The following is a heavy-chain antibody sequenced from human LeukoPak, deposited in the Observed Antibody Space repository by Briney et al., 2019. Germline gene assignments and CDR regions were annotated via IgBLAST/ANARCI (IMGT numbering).Heavy chain of an antibody. J-gene: IGHJ6*03. CDR3: ARALYSSSWKHYYYMDV. Sequence: GASVKVSCKSSGYTFTGYYMHWVRQAPGQGLEWMGWINPNSGGTNYAQKFQGRVTMTRDMSTSTVYMELSSLRSEDTAVYYCARALYSSSWKHYYYMDVWGKGTTVTVSS. CDR2: INPNSGGT. D-gene: IGHD6-13*01. CDR1: GYTFTGYY. V-gene: IGHV1-2*02.